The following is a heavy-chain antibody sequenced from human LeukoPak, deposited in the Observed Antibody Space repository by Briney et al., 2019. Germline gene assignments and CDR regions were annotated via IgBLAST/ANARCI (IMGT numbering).Heavy chain of an antibody. J-gene: IGHJ4*02. CDR1: GFIFSRYD. CDR2: IWHDGSKT. Sequence: GGSLRLSCVASGFIFSRYDMHWVRQAPGKGLEWVALIWHDGSKTHYADSVKGRFTISRDDSKSTLYVQMNSLRVEDTAVYYCARAPATVTSHFDYWGQGALSPSPQ. D-gene: IGHD4-17*01. V-gene: IGHV3-33*01. CDR3: ARAPATVTSHFDY.